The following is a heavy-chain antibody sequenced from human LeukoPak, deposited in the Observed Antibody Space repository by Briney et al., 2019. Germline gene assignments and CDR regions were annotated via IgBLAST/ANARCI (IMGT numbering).Heavy chain of an antibody. CDR2: ISGSGGST. J-gene: IGHJ4*02. D-gene: IGHD5-18*01. Sequence: GGSLRLSCAASGFTFSSYAMSWVRQAPGKGLEWVSAISGSGGSTYYADSVKGRFTISRDNAKNSLYLQMDSLRVEDTAFYYCARDLAYSRLDYWGQGMLVTVSS. V-gene: IGHV3-23*01. CDR1: GFTFSSYA. CDR3: ARDLAYSRLDY.